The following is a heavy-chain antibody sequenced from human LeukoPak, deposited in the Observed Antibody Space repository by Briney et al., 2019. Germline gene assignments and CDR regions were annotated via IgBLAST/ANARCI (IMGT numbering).Heavy chain of an antibody. Sequence: PGGSLRLSCAASGFTFSDYYMSWIRQAPGKGLEWISFITSSSGYTYSADSVKGRFTISRDNTKNSLYLQMNSLRAEDTAVYYCARGFRAFDFWAQGTVVTVSS. CDR3: ARGFRAFDF. CDR1: GFTFSDYY. CDR2: ITSSSGYT. V-gene: IGHV3-11*06. J-gene: IGHJ3*01.